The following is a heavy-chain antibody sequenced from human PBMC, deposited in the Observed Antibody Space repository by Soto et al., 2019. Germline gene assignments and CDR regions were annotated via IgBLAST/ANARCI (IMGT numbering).Heavy chain of an antibody. J-gene: IGHJ1*01. D-gene: IGHD6-19*01. CDR3: ARGGGSGWFWGYFQH. Sequence: QLQLQESGPGLVKPSETLSLTCTVSGGSISSSSYYWGWIRQPPGKGLEWIGSIYYSGSTYYNPSLQSRVSLSVYTTKHQFSLKLSSVTAADTAVYYYARGGGSGWFWGYFQHWGKGTLVTVSS. CDR1: GGSISSSSYY. V-gene: IGHV4-39*01. CDR2: IYYSGST.